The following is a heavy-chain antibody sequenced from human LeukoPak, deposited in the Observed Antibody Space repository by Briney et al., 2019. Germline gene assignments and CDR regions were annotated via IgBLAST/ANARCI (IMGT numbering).Heavy chain of an antibody. CDR2: ISGSGGST. V-gene: IGHV3-23*01. Sequence: PGGSLSLSCAASGFTFSSYAMSWVRQAPGKGLEWVSAISGSGGSTFYADSVKGRFTIPRDNSKNTLYLQMNSLRAEDTAVYYCAKAGARVGGHFDYWGQGTLVTVSS. D-gene: IGHD1-26*01. CDR1: GFTFSSYA. J-gene: IGHJ4*02. CDR3: AKAGARVGGHFDY.